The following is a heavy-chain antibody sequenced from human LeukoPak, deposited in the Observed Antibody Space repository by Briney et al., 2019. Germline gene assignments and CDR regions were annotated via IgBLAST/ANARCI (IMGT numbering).Heavy chain of an antibody. CDR3: ARGVVVVAAVDY. D-gene: IGHD2-15*01. J-gene: IGHJ4*02. V-gene: IGHV4-30-4*01. CDR1: RGSTSSGEYS. CDR2: IYYSGST. Sequence: PSQTLSLTCTVSRGSTSSGEYSTSWVRQPPGKSLECIGYIYYSGSTYYNPSLKSRVTISVDTSKNQFSLKLSSVTAADTAVYYCARGVVVVAAVDYWGQGTLVTVSS.